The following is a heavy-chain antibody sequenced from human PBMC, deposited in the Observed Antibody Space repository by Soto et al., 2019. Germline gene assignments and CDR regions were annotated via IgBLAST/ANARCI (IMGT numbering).Heavy chain of an antibody. Sequence: QVQLGESGGGVVQPGRSLRLSCVGSGFPFWHYGMHWVRQAPGKGLVWVAVIWSDGNKESYADSVKGRFAISRDNSKDTLYLEMNSLGVEDTAVYFCARDRNGGWFHMDVWGQGTTVSVSS. V-gene: IGHV3-33*01. CDR1: GFPFWHYG. CDR3: ARDRNGGWFHMDV. CDR2: IWSDGNKE. J-gene: IGHJ6*02. D-gene: IGHD6-19*01.